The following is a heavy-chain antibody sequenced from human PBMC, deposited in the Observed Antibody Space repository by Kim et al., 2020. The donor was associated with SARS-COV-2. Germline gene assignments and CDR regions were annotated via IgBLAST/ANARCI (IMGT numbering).Heavy chain of an antibody. D-gene: IGHD3-16*01. CDR1: GYSFTSYW. CDR3: AREGAIFSYYYYGMDV. CDR2: IDPSDSYT. V-gene: IGHV5-10-1*01. J-gene: IGHJ6*02. Sequence: GESLKISCKGSGYSFTSYWISWVRQMPGKGLEWMGRIDPSDSYTNYSPSFQGHVTISADKSISTAYLQWSSLKASDTAMYYCAREGAIFSYYYYGMDVWGQGTTVTVSS.